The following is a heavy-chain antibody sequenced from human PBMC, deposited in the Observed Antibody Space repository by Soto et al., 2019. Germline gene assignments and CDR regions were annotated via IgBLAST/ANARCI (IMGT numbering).Heavy chain of an antibody. J-gene: IGHJ3*02. CDR2: IYPGDSDA. CDR1: GCSVTSYW. V-gene: IGHV5-51*01. CDR3: ARRDQSAFDI. Sequence: PGETLKLSCRGSGCSVTSYWSGWVRQMPGKGLEWMGIIYPGDSDARYSPSFQGQVAISADKSISTAYLQWSSLMASDTAMYYCARRDQSAFDIWGQGTMVTVSS.